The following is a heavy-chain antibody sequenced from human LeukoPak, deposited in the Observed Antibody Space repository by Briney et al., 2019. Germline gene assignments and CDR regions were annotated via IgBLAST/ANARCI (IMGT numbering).Heavy chain of an antibody. CDR3: AREYYDSSGYD. J-gene: IGHJ4*02. D-gene: IGHD3-22*01. Sequence: SQTLSLTCTVSGGSISSCGYYWSWLRQPPGKGLEWIGYIYYSGSTYYNPSLKSRVTISVHTSKNQFSLKLSSVTAADKAVYYCAREYYDSSGYDWGQGTLVTVSS. CDR2: IYYSGST. CDR1: GGSISSCGYY. V-gene: IGHV4-31*03.